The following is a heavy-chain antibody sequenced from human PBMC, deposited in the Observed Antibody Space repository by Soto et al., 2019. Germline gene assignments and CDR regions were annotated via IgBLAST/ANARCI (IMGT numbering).Heavy chain of an antibody. CDR1: GFSFKSYW. D-gene: IGHD1-1*01. CDR2: IKQDGREK. CDR3: ATHNYWRLDY. Sequence: EVQLVESGGGLVQSGGSLRLSCAASGFSFKSYWMSWVRQAPGKGLEWVANIKQDGREKYYVDSVKGRFPLSRDNAKTSLYLQMNSLSAEDTAVYYCATHNYWRLDYWGQGTLVTVSS. V-gene: IGHV3-7*01. J-gene: IGHJ4*02.